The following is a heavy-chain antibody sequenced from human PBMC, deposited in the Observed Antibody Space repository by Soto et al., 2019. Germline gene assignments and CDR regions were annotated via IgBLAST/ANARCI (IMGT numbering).Heavy chain of an antibody. J-gene: IGHJ4*02. V-gene: IGHV4-30-4*01. CDR2: IYYSGST. CDR3: ATQTVTTSQVNY. Sequence: PSETLFLTCTVSGGSISSEDYYWSWIRQPPGKGLEWIGYIYYSGSTYYNPSLKSRVTISLDTSKNQFSLKLSSVTAADTAVYYCATQTVTTSQVNYLGQGNLVTRS. D-gene: IGHD4-17*01. CDR1: GGSISSEDYY.